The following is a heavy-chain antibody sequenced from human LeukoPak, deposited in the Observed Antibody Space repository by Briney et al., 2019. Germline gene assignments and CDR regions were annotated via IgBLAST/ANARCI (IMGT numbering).Heavy chain of an antibody. CDR3: ARDAGSSDMGGYMDV. V-gene: IGHV1-18*04. D-gene: IGHD6-6*01. Sequence: GASVTVSCKASGYTFIIYGISLVRQAPGQGLEWMGWISAYNGNTNYAQKLQGRVTMTTDTSTSTAYMELRSMRSDDKDVYYCARDAGSSDMGGYMDVWGKGTTVTVSS. CDR1: GYTFIIYG. CDR2: ISAYNGNT. J-gene: IGHJ6*03.